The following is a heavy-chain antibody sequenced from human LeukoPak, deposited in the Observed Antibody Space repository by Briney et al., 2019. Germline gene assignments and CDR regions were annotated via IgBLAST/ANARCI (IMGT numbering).Heavy chain of an antibody. D-gene: IGHD3-10*01. CDR1: GGSISSYY. V-gene: IGHV4-59*08. J-gene: IGHJ4*02. Sequence: SETLSLTCTVSGGSISSYYWSWLRQPPGEGLEWIGYIFYSESTNYNPSLKSRVTISVDTSNNQFSLKLSSVTAADTAAYYCARDTFYYGFDYWGQGTLVTVSS. CDR3: ARDTFYYGFDY. CDR2: IFYSEST.